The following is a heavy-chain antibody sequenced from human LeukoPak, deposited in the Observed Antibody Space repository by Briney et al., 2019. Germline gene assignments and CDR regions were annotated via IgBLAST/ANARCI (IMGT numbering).Heavy chain of an antibody. Sequence: GGSLRLACLASGFTFADYAMHWVRQAHGRGLEWVSGISWNSGSIGYADSVKGRFTISRDNAKNSLYLQTNSLGAEDTALYCCAEGTGYHDYEVGFYRWGHGVLVT. J-gene: IGHJ5*02. V-gene: IGHV3-9*01. CDR3: AEGTGYHDYEVGFYR. CDR1: GFTFADYA. CDR2: ISWNSGSI. D-gene: IGHD3/OR15-3a*01.